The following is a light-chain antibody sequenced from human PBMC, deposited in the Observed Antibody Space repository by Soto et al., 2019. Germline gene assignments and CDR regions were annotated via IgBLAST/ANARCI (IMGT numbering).Light chain of an antibody. CDR2: DAS. V-gene: IGKV3-11*01. J-gene: IGKJ4*01. Sequence: EIVLTQSPATLSLSPGERATLSCRASQSVSSYLASYQQKPGQAPSLLIYDASNRATGIPARFSGSGSGTDFTLTISSLEPEDFAVYYCQQRSNWTFGGGTKVEIK. CDR1: QSVSSY. CDR3: QQRSNWT.